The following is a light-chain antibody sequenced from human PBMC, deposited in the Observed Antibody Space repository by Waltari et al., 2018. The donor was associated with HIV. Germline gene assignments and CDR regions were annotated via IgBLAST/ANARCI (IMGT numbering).Light chain of an antibody. Sequence: QSVLTQPPSVSGAPGQRVIISCTGSSSNIGATFDVHWYQLLPGTAPQLLIYATSNRPSGVPDRFSGPKSGTSASLAITGLQAEDEAEYYCQSFDSSLNAYVFGPGTTVVVL. CDR3: QSFDSSLNAYV. V-gene: IGLV1-40*02. J-gene: IGLJ1*01. CDR1: SSNIGATFD. CDR2: ATS.